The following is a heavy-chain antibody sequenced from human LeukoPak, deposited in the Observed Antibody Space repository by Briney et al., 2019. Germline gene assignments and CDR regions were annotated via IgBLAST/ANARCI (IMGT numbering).Heavy chain of an antibody. CDR3: AKHLYAGRINPFDY. CDR2: ISGSGGST. Sequence: GGSLRLSCAASGFTFSNYAMYWVRQAPGKGLEWVSAISGSGGSTYYADSVKGRFTISRDNSKNTLYLQMNSLRAEDTAVYYCAKHLYAGRINPFDYWGQGTLVTVSS. D-gene: IGHD3-10*01. V-gene: IGHV3-23*01. CDR1: GFTFSNYA. J-gene: IGHJ4*02.